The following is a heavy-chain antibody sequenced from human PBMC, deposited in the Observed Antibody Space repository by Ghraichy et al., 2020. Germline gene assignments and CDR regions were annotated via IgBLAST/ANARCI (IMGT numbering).Heavy chain of an antibody. CDR2: ISGSGGST. CDR1: GFTFSSYA. Sequence: GGFLRLSCAASGFTFSSYAMSWVRQAPGKGLEWVSAISGSGGSTYYADSVKGRFTISRDNSKNTLYLQMNSLRAEDTAVYYCAKGCYTSILAGAIQHWGQGTLVTVSS. V-gene: IGHV3-23*01. D-gene: IGHD2-21*01. CDR3: AKGCYTSILAGAIQH. J-gene: IGHJ1*01.